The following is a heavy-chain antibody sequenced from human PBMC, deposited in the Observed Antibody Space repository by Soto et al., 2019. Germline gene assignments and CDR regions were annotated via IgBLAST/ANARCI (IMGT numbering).Heavy chain of an antibody. V-gene: IGHV3-30-3*01. CDR1: GFTFSSYA. CDR2: ISYDGSNK. CDR3: ARGIQLWPITYYFDY. Sequence: GGSLRLSCAASGFTFSSYAMHWVRQAPGKGLEWVAVISYDGSNKYYADSVKGRFTISRDNSKNTLYLQMNSLRAEDTAVYYCARGIQLWPITYYFDYWGQGTLVTVSS. J-gene: IGHJ4*02. D-gene: IGHD5-18*01.